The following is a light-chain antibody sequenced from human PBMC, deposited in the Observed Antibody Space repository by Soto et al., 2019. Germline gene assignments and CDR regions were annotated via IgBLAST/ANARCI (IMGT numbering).Light chain of an antibody. CDR3: QKYNTAPFT. Sequence: DIQMTQSPSSLSASVGDRVTITCRAIQSIANYLAWYQQKPGKVPKLLIYAASILKSGVPSRFSGSQYGTDFTLTISSLQPEDVASYYCQKYNTAPFTFGPGTKVDVK. CDR1: QSIANY. V-gene: IGKV1-27*01. J-gene: IGKJ3*01. CDR2: AAS.